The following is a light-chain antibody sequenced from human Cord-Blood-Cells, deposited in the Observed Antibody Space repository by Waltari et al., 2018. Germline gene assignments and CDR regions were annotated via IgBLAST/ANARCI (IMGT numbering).Light chain of an antibody. Sequence: QSALTQPASVSVSPGQSITISCPGTSSDVGGYNYVSWYQQHPGKAPKLMIYDVSNRPSGVSNRFSGSKSGNTASLTISGLQAEDEADYYCSSYTSSSTLVFGTGTKVTVL. CDR1: SSDVGGYNY. V-gene: IGLV2-14*01. CDR2: DVS. CDR3: SSYTSSSTLV. J-gene: IGLJ1*01.